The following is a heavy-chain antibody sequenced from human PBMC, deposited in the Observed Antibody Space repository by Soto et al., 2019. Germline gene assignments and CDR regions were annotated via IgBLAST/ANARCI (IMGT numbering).Heavy chain of an antibody. V-gene: IGHV4-4*07. D-gene: IGHD6-19*01. CDR2: IYTSGST. J-gene: IGHJ5*02. CDR1: GGSISSYY. Sequence: PSETLSRTCTVSGGSISSYYWSWIRQPAGKGLEWIGRIYTSGSTNYNPSLKSRVTMSVDTSKNQFSLKLSSVTAADTAVYYCARDHNWEQWLVKTLGGWFDPWGQGTLVTVSS. CDR3: ARDHNWEQWLVKTLGGWFDP.